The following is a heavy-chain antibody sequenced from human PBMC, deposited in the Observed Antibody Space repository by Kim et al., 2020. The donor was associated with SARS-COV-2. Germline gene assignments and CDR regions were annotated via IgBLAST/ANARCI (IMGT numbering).Heavy chain of an antibody. Sequence: GGSLRLSCAASGFTFTNAWMSWVRQAPGKGLEWVGRIKKKTDGATTDYATPVKGRFSIKRDDSTNTLYLQMNSTSTEDTGVYYCVTEGIEVPGSGIDYWGQGTLVTVSS. J-gene: IGHJ4*02. V-gene: IGHV3-15*01. CDR3: VTEGIEVPGSGIDY. CDR1: GFTFTNAW. D-gene: IGHD2-2*01. CDR2: IKKKTDGATT.